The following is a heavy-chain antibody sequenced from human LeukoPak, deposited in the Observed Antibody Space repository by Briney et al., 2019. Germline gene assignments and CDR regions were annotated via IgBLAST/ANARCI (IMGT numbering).Heavy chain of an antibody. Sequence: PSETLSLTCTVSGVSISSGDYYWSWIRQPPGKGLEWIGYIYYSGSTYYNPSLKSRVTISVDTSKNQFSLKLSSVTAADTAVYYCARDLHDSSGYWAFDIWGQGTMVTVSS. CDR2: IYYSGST. CDR3: ARDLHDSSGYWAFDI. V-gene: IGHV4-30-4*08. D-gene: IGHD3-22*01. J-gene: IGHJ3*02. CDR1: GVSISSGDYY.